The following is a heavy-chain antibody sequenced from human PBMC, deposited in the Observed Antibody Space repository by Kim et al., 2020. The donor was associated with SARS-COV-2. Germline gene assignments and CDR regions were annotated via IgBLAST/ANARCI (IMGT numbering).Heavy chain of an antibody. Sequence: SETLSLTCAVSGGSISSSNWWSWVRQPPGKGLEWIGEIYHSGSTNYNPSLKSRVTISVDKSKNQFSLKLSSVTAADTAVYYCARVKNYYDSSGYYYFDYWGQGTLVTVSS. V-gene: IGHV4-4*02. CDR1: GGSISSSNW. J-gene: IGHJ4*02. D-gene: IGHD3-22*01. CDR3: ARVKNYYDSSGYYYFDY. CDR2: IYHSGST.